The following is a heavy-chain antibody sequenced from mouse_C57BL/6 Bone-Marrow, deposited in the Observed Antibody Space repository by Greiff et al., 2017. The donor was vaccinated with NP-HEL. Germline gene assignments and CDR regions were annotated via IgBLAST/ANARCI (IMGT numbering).Heavy chain of an antibody. D-gene: IGHD1-1*01. CDR1: GYTFTSYW. V-gene: IGHV1-69*01. J-gene: IGHJ4*01. CDR2: IDPSDSYT. CDR3: ARRYGSRYYAMDY. Sequence: QVQLQQPGAELVMPGASVKLSCKASGYTFTSYWMHWVKQRPGQGLEWIGEIDPSDSYTNYNQKFKGKSTLTVDKSSSTAYMQLSSLTSEDSAVYYCARRYGSRYYAMDYWGQGTSVTVSS.